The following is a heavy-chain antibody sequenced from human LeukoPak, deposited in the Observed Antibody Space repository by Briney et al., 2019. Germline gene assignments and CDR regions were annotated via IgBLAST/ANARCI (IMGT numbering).Heavy chain of an antibody. CDR1: GFTFDDYA. D-gene: IGHD6-19*01. J-gene: IGHJ4*02. CDR2: ISWNSGSI. Sequence: GRSLRLSCAASGFTFDDYAMHWVRQAPGKGLEWVSGISWNSGSIGYADSVKGRFTISRDNAKNSLYLQMNSLRAEDTALYYCAKDGARRTWLAYYFDYWGLGTLVTVSS. CDR3: AKDGARRTWLAYYFDY. V-gene: IGHV3-9*01.